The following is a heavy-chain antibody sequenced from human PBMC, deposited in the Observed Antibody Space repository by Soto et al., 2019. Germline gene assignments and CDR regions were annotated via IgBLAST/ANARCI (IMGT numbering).Heavy chain of an antibody. Sequence: SETLSLTCAVYGGSFSGYYWSWIRQPPGKGLEWIGEINHSGSTNYNPSLKSRVTISVDTSKNQFSLKLSSVTAADTAVYYCARGLSMITFRRSYPSWFDPWGQGPRSPSPQ. CDR3: ARGLSMITFRRSYPSWFDP. J-gene: IGHJ5*02. D-gene: IGHD3-16*01. CDR1: GGSFSGYY. V-gene: IGHV4-34*01. CDR2: INHSGST.